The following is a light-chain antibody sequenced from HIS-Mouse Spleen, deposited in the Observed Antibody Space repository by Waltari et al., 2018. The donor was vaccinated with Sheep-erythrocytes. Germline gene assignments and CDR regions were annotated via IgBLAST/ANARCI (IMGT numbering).Light chain of an antibody. CDR2: DAS. J-gene: IGKJ1*01. Sequence: AFRLTRSPSSRSASLGDRVPLTCRASQGISSALAWYQQKPGKAPKLLIYDASSLESGVPSRFSGSGSGTDFTLTISSLQPEDFATYYCQQFNNYPRTFGQGTKVEIK. CDR1: QGISSA. V-gene: IGKV1D-13*01. CDR3: QQFNNYPRT.